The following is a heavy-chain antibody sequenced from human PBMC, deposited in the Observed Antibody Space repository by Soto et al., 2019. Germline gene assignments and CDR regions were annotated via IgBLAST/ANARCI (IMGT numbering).Heavy chain of an antibody. CDR3: ARDDYGGNSYYYCGMEV. CDR2: IYPNSGGT. CDR1: GYTFNSYF. D-gene: IGHD4-17*01. J-gene: IGHJ6*02. Sequence: ASVKVSCKASGYTFNSYFMHRVRQAPGQGPEWMGWIYPNSGGTNYAQKYQGRVTMTRDTSISTAYMELSRLRSDDTAVYYCARDDYGGNSYYYCGMEVWGQGTSVTVSS. V-gene: IGHV1-2*02.